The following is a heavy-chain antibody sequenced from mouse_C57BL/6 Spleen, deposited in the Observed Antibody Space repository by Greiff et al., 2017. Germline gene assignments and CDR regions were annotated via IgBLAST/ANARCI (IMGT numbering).Heavy chain of an antibody. V-gene: IGHV1-82*01. CDR3: ARSYYGSSYCDY. J-gene: IGHJ2*01. Sequence: QVQLQQSGPELVKPGASVKISCKASGSAFSSSWMNWVKQRPGKGLEWIGRIYPGDGDTNYNGKFKGKATLTADKSSSTAYMQLSSLTSEDSAVYFCARSYYGSSYCDYWGQGTTLTVSS. CDR2: IYPGDGDT. D-gene: IGHD1-1*01. CDR1: GSAFSSSW.